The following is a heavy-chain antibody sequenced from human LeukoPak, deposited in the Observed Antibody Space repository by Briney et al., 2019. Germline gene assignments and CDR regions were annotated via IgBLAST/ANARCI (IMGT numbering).Heavy chain of an antibody. J-gene: IGHJ4*02. CDR1: GFAPTAYE. V-gene: IGHV3-48*03. CDR3: STSGYHLDY. D-gene: IGHD3-22*01. CDR2: MGGTDTTR. Sequence: PRGSLRDSSVDSGFAPTAYELYWVRQAPGKGLEWVAYMGGTDTTRFTPYSVRGSFTISLDNAKHSLYLQMSSLRVEATALYYGSTSGYHLDYWGQGTLVTVSS.